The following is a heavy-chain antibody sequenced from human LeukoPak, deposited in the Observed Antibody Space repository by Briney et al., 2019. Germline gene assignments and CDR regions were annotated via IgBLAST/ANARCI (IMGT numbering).Heavy chain of an antibody. CDR1: GGTFSSYA. CDR2: IIPIFGTA. V-gene: IGHV1-69*01. CDR3: ARVDSSGYYYKDAFDI. Sequence: SVKVSCKASGGTFSSYAISWVRQAPGQGLEWMGGIIPIFGTANYAQKFQGRVTITADESTSTAYMELSSLRSEDTAVYYCARVDSSGYYYKDAFDIWGQGTMVTVSS. D-gene: IGHD3-22*01. J-gene: IGHJ3*02.